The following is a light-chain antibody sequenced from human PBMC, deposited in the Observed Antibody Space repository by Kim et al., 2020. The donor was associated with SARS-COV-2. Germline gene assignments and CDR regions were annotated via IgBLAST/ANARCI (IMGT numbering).Light chain of an antibody. CDR3: QSFDSRLSRWV. Sequence: QSVLTQPPSVSEAPGQRVTISCTGSSSNVGAGFDVHWYQQLPGTAPKLLIFATTSRPSGVPDLFSASKSGPSASLAITGLQPEDEADYYCQSFDSRLSRWVFGGGPKLIV. V-gene: IGLV1-40*01. CDR2: ATT. CDR1: SSNVGAGFD. J-gene: IGLJ3*02.